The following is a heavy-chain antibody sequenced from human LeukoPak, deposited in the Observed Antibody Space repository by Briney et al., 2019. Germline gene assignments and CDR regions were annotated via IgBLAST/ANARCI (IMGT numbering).Heavy chain of an antibody. CDR1: GFTFSSYW. CDR3: AKDCCSSGWSPDY. D-gene: IGHD6-19*01. CDR2: ISYDGSNK. Sequence: QPGGSLRLSCAASGFTFSSYWMSWVRQAPGKGLEWVAVISYDGSNKYYADSVKGRFTISRDNSKNTLYLQMNSLRAEDTAVYYCAKDCCSSGWSPDYWGQGTLVTVSS. J-gene: IGHJ4*02. V-gene: IGHV3-30*18.